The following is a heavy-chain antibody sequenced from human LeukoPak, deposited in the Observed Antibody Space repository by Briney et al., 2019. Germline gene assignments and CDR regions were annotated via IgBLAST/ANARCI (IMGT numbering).Heavy chain of an antibody. CDR3: AREYSGYDSFFDY. D-gene: IGHD5-12*01. CDR2: IKQDGSEK. CDR1: GFTFSSYW. Sequence: GGSLRLSCAASGFTFSSYWMSWVRQAPWKGLEWVANIKQDGSEKYYVDSVKGRFTISRDNAKNSLFLQMNSLRAEDTAVYYCAREYSGYDSFFDYWGQGTLVTVSS. J-gene: IGHJ4*02. V-gene: IGHV3-7*01.